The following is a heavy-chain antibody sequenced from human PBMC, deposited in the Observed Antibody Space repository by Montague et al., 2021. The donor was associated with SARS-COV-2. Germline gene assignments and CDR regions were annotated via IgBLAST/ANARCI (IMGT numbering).Heavy chain of an antibody. Sequence: SETLSLTCAVYGGSFSGYYWSWIRQPPEKGLEWIGGINQSGRTNNNPSLKNRVIISVDTSKNQFSLKLSSVTAADTAVYYCASPTYYYDSSGSDAFDIWGQGTMVTVSS. CDR1: GGSFSGYY. J-gene: IGHJ3*02. CDR2: INQSGRT. D-gene: IGHD3-22*01. V-gene: IGHV4-34*01. CDR3: ASPTYYYDSSGSDAFDI.